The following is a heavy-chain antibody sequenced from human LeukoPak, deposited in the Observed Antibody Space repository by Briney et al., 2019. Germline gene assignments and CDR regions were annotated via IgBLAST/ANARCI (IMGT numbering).Heavy chain of an antibody. CDR3: ARAGAAPDILGWFDP. D-gene: IGHD3-9*01. V-gene: IGHV4-59*01. CDR1: GGSISSYY. CDR2: IFYSEST. J-gene: IGHJ5*02. Sequence: SETLSLTCTVSGGSISSYYWSWIRQPPGKGLEWIGYIFYSESTNYNPSLKSRVTISVDTSKNQFSLKLSSVTAADTAVYYCARAGAAPDILGWFDPWGQGTQVTVSS.